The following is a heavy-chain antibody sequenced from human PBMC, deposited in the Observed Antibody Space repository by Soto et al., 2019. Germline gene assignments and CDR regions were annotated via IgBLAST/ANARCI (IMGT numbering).Heavy chain of an antibody. V-gene: IGHV1-69*13. CDR3: ARDPGIAARPDY. CDR1: GGTFSSYA. D-gene: IGHD6-6*01. CDR2: IIPIFGTA. Sequence: SVKVSCKASGGTFSSYAISWVRQAPGQGLEWMGGIIPIFGTANYAQKFQGRVTITADESTSTAYMELSSLRSEDTAVYYCARDPGIAARPDYWGQGTLVTVSS. J-gene: IGHJ4*02.